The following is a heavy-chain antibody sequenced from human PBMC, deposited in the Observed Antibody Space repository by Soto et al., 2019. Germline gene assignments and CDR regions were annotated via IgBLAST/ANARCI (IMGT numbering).Heavy chain of an antibody. Sequence: SQTLSLTCAISGDSVSSNSVAWNWIRQSPSRGLEWLGRTYYRSKWYNDFGVTVKGRITINPDTSKNQFSLQLNSVTPEDTAVYYCARGRFNAFGIWGQGTMVTVSS. CDR2: TYYRSKWYN. CDR1: GDSVSSNSVA. CDR3: ARGRFNAFGI. J-gene: IGHJ3*02. D-gene: IGHD3-3*01. V-gene: IGHV6-1*01.